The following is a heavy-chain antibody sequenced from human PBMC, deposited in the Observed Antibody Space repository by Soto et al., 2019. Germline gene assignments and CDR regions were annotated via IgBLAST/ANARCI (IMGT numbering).Heavy chain of an antibody. CDR2: IIPIFGAA. CDR3: ARAIRDYYDSSGYYTYYFDY. J-gene: IGHJ4*02. D-gene: IGHD3-22*01. CDR1: GGTFSSYA. V-gene: IGHV1-69*13. Sequence: SVKVSCKASGGTFSSYAISWVRQAPGQGLEWMGGIIPIFGAANYAQKFQGRVTITADESTSTAYMELSSLRSEDTAVYYCARAIRDYYDSSGYYTYYFDYWGQGTLVTVSS.